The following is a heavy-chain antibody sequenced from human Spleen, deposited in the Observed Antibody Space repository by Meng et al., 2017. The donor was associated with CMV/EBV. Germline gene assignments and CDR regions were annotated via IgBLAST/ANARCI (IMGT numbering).Heavy chain of an antibody. Sequence: ASVKVSCKASGYTFTGYYMHWVRQAPRQGLEWMGWINPNSGGTNYAQKFQGRVTMTRDTSISTAYMELSRLRSDDTAVYYCARTSTVTTYGMDVWGQGTTVTVSS. J-gene: IGHJ6*02. V-gene: IGHV1-2*02. CDR2: INPNSGGT. D-gene: IGHD4-17*01. CDR1: GYTFTGYY. CDR3: ARTSTVTTYGMDV.